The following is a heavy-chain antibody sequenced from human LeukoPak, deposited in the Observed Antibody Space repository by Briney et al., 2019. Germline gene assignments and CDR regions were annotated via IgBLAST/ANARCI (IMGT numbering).Heavy chain of an antibody. D-gene: IGHD3-10*01. Sequence: GRSLRLSCAASGFTFSNYAIHWVRQAPGKGLEWVAVISYDANDNHYADSVTGRFTISRDNAKNTLYLQMNSLRAEDTAVYYCARDPVRRDSYWGQGTLVTVSS. J-gene: IGHJ4*02. CDR3: ARDPVRRDSY. CDR1: GFTFSNYA. CDR2: ISYDANDN. V-gene: IGHV3-30*04.